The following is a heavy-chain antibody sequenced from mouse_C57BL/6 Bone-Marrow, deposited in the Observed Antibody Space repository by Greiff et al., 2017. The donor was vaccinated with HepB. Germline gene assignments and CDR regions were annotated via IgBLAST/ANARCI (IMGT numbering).Heavy chain of an antibody. J-gene: IGHJ3*01. CDR3: ARGGDYPTAWFAY. CDR2: IDPSDSYT. CDR1: GYTFTSYW. D-gene: IGHD1-1*02. V-gene: IGHV1-59*01. Sequence: QVQLQQPGAELVRPGTSVKLSCKASGYTFTSYWMHWVKQRPGQGLEWIGVIDPSDSYTNYNQKFKGKATLTVDTSSSTAYMQLSSLTSEDSAVYYCARGGDYPTAWFAYWGQGTLVTVSA.